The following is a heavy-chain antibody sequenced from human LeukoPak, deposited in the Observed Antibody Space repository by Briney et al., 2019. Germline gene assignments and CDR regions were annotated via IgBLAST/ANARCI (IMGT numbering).Heavy chain of an antibody. D-gene: IGHD3-10*01. Sequence: PGGSLRLSCAASGFTFSSYAMSWVRQAPGKGLEWVSAISGSGGSKYYADSVKGRFTISRDNSKNSLYLQMNILRAEDTVVYYCAKGFTWFGELVNFDYWGQGTLVTVSS. V-gene: IGHV3-23*01. J-gene: IGHJ4*02. CDR1: GFTFSSYA. CDR3: AKGFTWFGELVNFDY. CDR2: ISGSGGSK.